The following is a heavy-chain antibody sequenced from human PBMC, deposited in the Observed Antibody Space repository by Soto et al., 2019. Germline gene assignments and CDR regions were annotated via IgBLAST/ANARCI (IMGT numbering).Heavy chain of an antibody. CDR3: AKDLDYYGSGSYFLFQAEDG. D-gene: IGHD3-10*01. J-gene: IGHJ6*01. CDR2: ISYDGSNK. Sequence: WVGQAPGKGLEWVAVISYDGSNKYYEDSVKGRFTISRDNSKNTLYLQMNSLRAEDTAVYYCAKDLDYYGSGSYFLFQAEDG. V-gene: IGHV3-30*18.